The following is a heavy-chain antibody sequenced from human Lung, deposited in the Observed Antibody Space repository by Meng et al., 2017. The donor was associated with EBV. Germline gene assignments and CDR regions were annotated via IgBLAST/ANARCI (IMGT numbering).Heavy chain of an antibody. CDR1: GFAFDDYA. CDR3: AKVHDYGVRAGAFDI. CDR2: ISWDGVST. V-gene: IGHV3-43D*03. J-gene: IGHJ3*02. D-gene: IGHD4-17*01. Sequence: MSLVVSGGVVGQPGGSLKLSCVASGFAFDDYAMHWVRQGPGKGLEWVSLISWDGVSTNYGDSVKGRFTISRDNNNSSLYLQMNSLRPEDTALYYCAKVHDYGVRAGAFDIWGQGTMVTVSS.